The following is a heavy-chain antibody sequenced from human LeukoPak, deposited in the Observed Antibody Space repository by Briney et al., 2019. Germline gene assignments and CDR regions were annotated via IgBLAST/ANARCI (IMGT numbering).Heavy chain of an antibody. V-gene: IGHV4-34*01. CDR2: INHSGGT. J-gene: IGHJ5*02. CDR3: ARDLFEYSNSWFDP. D-gene: IGHD4-11*01. CDR1: GGSFSGYY. Sequence: KPSETLSLTCAVYGGSFSGYYWSWIRQPPGKGLEWIGEINHSGGTNYNPSLKSRVTISVDTSKNQFSLKLSSVTAADTAVYYCARDLFEYSNSWFDPWGQGTLVTVSS.